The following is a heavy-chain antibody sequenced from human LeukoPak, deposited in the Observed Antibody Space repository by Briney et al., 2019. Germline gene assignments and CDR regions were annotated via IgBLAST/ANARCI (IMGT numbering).Heavy chain of an antibody. V-gene: IGHV3-30-3*02. J-gene: IGHJ4*02. CDR3: AKTLGETMVRGVIFDY. CDR1: GFTFSSYA. D-gene: IGHD3-10*01. Sequence: GGSLRLSCAASGFTFSSYAIHWVRQAPGKGLEWVAIISHDGKSKNYADSVKGRFTISRDNSKNTLYLQMNSLRAEDTAVYYCAKTLGETMVRGVIFDYWGQGTLVTVSS. CDR2: ISHDGKSK.